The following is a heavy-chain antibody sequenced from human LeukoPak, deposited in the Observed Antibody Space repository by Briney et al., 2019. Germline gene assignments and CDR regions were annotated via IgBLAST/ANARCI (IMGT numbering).Heavy chain of an antibody. D-gene: IGHD2-2*01. J-gene: IGHJ6*03. CDR1: GGSISSGDYY. V-gene: IGHV4-30-4*08. CDR2: IYYSGST. CDR3: ARVGREVPAATQVYYYYYMDV. Sequence: SETLSLTCTVSGGSISSGDYYWSWIRQPPGKGLEWIGYIYYSGSTYYNPSLKSRVTISVDTSKNQFSPQRSSMTAADTAVYYCARVGREVPAATQVYYYYYMDVWGKGTTVTVSS.